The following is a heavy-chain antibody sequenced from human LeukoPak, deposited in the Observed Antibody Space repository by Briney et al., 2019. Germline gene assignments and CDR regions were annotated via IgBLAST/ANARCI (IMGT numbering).Heavy chain of an antibody. D-gene: IGHD3-16*02. Sequence: GASVKVSCKASGYTFSGFYVHWVRPAPGQGLEWMGIINPSGGSTSYAQKFQGRVTMTRDTSTSTVYMELSSLRSEDTAVYYCARDPITFGGVIAHANFDYWGQGTLVTVSS. J-gene: IGHJ4*02. CDR1: GYTFSGFY. CDR3: ARDPITFGGVIAHANFDY. V-gene: IGHV1-46*01. CDR2: INPSGGST.